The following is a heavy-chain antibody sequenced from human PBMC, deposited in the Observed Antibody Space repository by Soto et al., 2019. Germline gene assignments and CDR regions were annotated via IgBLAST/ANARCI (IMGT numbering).Heavy chain of an antibody. V-gene: IGHV4-39*01. D-gene: IGHD5-18*01. CDR1: GGSISSSSYY. J-gene: IGHJ5*02. CDR3: ASPVDTAMGWFDP. Sequence: SETLSLTCTVSGGSISSSSYYWGWIRQPPGKGLEWIGSIYYSGSTYYNPSLKSRVTISVDTSKNQFSLKLSSVTAADTAVYYCASPVDTAMGWFDPWGQGTLVTVSS. CDR2: IYYSGST.